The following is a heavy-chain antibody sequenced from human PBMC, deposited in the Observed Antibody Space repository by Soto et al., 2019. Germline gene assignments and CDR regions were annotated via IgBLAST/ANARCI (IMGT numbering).Heavy chain of an antibody. Sequence: EVQLLESGGSMVQPGGSLRLSRAASGFTFSTYAMNWVRQAPGNGLEWVSAISGSGGSIHYADSVKGRFTISRDNSKNPLYLQMNSLRDEDTAVYHCVKGYWKGDVWGQGTTVTVSS. CDR2: ISGSGGSI. V-gene: IGHV3-23*01. D-gene: IGHD1-1*01. CDR3: VKGYWKGDV. CDR1: GFTFSTYA. J-gene: IGHJ6*02.